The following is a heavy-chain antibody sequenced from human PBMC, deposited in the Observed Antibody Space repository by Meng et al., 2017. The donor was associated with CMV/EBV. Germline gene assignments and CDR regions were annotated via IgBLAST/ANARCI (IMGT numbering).Heavy chain of an antibody. V-gene: IGHV3-21*01. Sequence: GESLKISCAASGFTFSSYSMNWVRQAPGKGLEWVSYISSSSSYIYYADSVKGRFTISRDNAKNTLYLQMNSLRAEDTAVYYCARGLQGLELLPYDFWSGYYTDFDYWGQGTLVTVSS. J-gene: IGHJ4*02. D-gene: IGHD3-3*01. CDR3: ARGLQGLELLPYDFWSGYYTDFDY. CDR2: ISSSSSYI. CDR1: GFTFSSYS.